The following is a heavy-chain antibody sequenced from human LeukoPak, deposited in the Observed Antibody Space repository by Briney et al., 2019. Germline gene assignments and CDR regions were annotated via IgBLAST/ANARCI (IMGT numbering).Heavy chain of an antibody. CDR3: AKGSVGVVTSLSDY. V-gene: IGHV3-33*06. J-gene: IGHJ4*02. Sequence: GGSLRLSCAASGFTFSSYGMHWVRQAPGKGLEWVAVIWYDGSNKYYADSVKGRFTISRDNSKNTLYLQMNSLRAEDTAVYYCAKGSVGVVTSLSDYWGQGTLVTVSS. D-gene: IGHD3-3*01. CDR1: GFTFSSYG. CDR2: IWYDGSNK.